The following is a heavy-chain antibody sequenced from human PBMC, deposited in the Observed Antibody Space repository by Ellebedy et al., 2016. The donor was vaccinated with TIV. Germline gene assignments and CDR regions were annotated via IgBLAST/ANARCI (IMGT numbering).Heavy chain of an antibody. CDR2: IVVGSGNT. D-gene: IGHD5-12*01. J-gene: IGHJ6*02. Sequence: SVKVSXXASGFTFTSSAVQWVRQARGQRLEWIGWIVVGSGNTNYAQKFQERVTITRDTSASTAYMELSSLRSEDTAVYYCARDLTVARMTYGMDVWGQGTTVTVSS. CDR1: GFTFTSSA. V-gene: IGHV1-58*01. CDR3: ARDLTVARMTYGMDV.